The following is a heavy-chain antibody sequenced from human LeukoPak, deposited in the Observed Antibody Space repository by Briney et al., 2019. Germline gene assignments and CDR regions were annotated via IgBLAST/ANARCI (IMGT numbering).Heavy chain of an antibody. CDR1: GFTFSSSW. J-gene: IGHJ4*02. CDR3: ARDYYTSGSH. CDR2: INQAGSDK. D-gene: IGHD3-10*01. V-gene: IGHV3-7*01. Sequence: PGGSLRLSCAASGFTFSSSWMAWVRQTPGKGLEWEANINQAGSDKNYVDSVKGRFTISRDNGKNSLYLQMNSLRAEDTALYYCARDYYTSGSHWGQGTLVIVSS.